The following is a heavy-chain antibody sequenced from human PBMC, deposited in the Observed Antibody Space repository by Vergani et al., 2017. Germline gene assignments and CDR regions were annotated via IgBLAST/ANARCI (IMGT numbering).Heavy chain of an antibody. CDR1: GGSISSGGYY. CDR3: ARGAVAGYRYNWFDP. J-gene: IGHJ5*02. D-gene: IGHD6-19*01. CDR2: IYYSGST. Sequence: QVQLQESGPGLVKPSQTLSLTCTVSGGSISSGGYYWSWIRQHPGKGLEWIGYIYYSGSTYYNPSLKSRVTISVDTSKNQFSLKLSSVTAADTAVYYGARGAVAGYRYNWFDPWGQGTLVTVSS. V-gene: IGHV4-31*03.